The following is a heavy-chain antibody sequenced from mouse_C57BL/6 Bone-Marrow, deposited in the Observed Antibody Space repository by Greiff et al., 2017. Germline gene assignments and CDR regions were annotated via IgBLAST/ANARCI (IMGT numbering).Heavy chain of an antibody. Sequence: QVQLQQPGAELVMPGASVKLSCKASGYTFTSYWMHWVKQRPGQGLEWIGEIDPSDSYPNYNQKFKGKSTLTVDKSSSTAYMQLSSLTSEDSAVYFCARGRLRRRRYAMDYWGQETSVTVSS. V-gene: IGHV1-69*01. J-gene: IGHJ4*01. CDR3: ARGRLRRRRYAMDY. D-gene: IGHD2-4*01. CDR1: GYTFTSYW. CDR2: IDPSDSYP.